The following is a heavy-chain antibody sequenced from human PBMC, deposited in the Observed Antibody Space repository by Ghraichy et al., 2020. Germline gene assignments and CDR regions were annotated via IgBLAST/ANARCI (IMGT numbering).Heavy chain of an antibody. J-gene: IGHJ4*02. D-gene: IGHD3-10*01. Sequence: SETLSLTCTVSGGSISISPYYWGSIRQPPGKGLEWIGSVYYSGSTYYNPSLKSRVTISVDTSKNQFSLKLSSVSAADTAMYYCARLAYYGSGSNREYWGQGTLVTVSS. CDR1: GGSISISPYY. CDR3: ARLAYYGSGSNREY. CDR2: VYYSGST. V-gene: IGHV4-39*01.